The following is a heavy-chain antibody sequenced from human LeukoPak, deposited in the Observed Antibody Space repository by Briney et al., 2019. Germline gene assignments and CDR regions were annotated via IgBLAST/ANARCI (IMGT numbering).Heavy chain of an antibody. CDR1: GYSIRAGYY. CDR3: ARNNSNVSDF. Sequence: PSETLSLTCTVSGYSIRAGYYWGWIRQPPGKGLEWIGTIFQSVSTYYNPSLKSRVTTSVDTSKNQFSLKLSSVTAADTAVYYCARNNSNVSDFWSQGTLVTVSS. V-gene: IGHV4-38-2*02. D-gene: IGHD2/OR15-2a*01. CDR2: IFQSVST. J-gene: IGHJ4*02.